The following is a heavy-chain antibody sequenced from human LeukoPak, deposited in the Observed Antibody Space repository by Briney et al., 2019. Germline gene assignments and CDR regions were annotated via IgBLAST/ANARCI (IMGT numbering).Heavy chain of an antibody. V-gene: IGHV3-30*02. J-gene: IGHJ6*03. D-gene: IGHD1-26*01. CDR2: IRYDGSNK. CDR1: GFTFSSYG. Sequence: GGSLRLSCAASGFTFSSYGMHWVRQAPGKGLEWVTFIRYDGSNKYYTDSVKGRFTISRDNSKNTLYLQMNSLRAEDTAVYYCAKGRGWEASYYYYYMDVWGKGTTVTISS. CDR3: AKGRGWEASYYYYYMDV.